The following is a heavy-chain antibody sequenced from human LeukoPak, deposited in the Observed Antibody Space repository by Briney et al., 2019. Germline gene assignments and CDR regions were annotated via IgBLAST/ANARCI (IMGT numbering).Heavy chain of an antibody. Sequence: PGGSLRLSCAASGFTFSSYGMHWVRQAPGKGLEWVAVIWYDGSNKYYADSVKGRFTISRDNSKNTLYLQMNSLRAEDTAVYYCARVQGPDRIYDSSGIGVFDYWGQGTLVTVSS. CDR1: GFTFSSYG. J-gene: IGHJ4*02. CDR2: IWYDGSNK. CDR3: ARVQGPDRIYDSSGIGVFDY. V-gene: IGHV3-33*01. D-gene: IGHD3-22*01.